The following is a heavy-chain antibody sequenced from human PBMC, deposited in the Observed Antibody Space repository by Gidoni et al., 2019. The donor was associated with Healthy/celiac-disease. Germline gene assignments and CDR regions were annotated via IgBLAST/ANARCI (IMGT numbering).Heavy chain of an antibody. CDR2: IKSKTDGGTT. CDR1: GFTFSNAW. CDR3: IHRLDYAFDY. J-gene: IGHJ4*02. Sequence: EVQLVESGGGLVRPGGSLRLDCAASGFTFSNAWMGWVRQAPGKGLEWVGRIKSKTDGGTTDYAAPVKGRFTISRDDSKNTLYLQMNSLKTEDTAVYYCIHRLDYAFDYWGQGTLVTVSS. D-gene: IGHD4-17*01. V-gene: IGHV3-15*01.